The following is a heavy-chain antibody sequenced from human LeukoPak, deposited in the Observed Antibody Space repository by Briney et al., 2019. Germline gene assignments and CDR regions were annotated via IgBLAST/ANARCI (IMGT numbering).Heavy chain of an antibody. CDR2: INPSAGST. J-gene: IGHJ6*03. CDR3: ARDNWDIVVVPAADYYYYYMDV. CDR1: GYTFTSNY. V-gene: IGHV1-46*01. D-gene: IGHD2-2*01. Sequence: ASVKVSCKASGYTFTSNYMHWVRQAPGQGLEWMGIINPSAGSTSYTQKFQGRVTMTRDTSTSTVYMELSSLRSEDTAVYYCARDNWDIVVVPAADYYYYYMDVWGKGTTVTVSS.